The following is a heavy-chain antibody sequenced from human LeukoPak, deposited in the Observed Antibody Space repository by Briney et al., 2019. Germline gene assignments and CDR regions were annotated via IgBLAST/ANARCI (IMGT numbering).Heavy chain of an antibody. CDR1: GFTFSSYA. CDR2: ISSSSSYI. Sequence: PGGSLRLSCAASGFTFSSYAMSWVRQAPGKGLEWVSSISSSSSYIYYADSVKGRFTISRDNAKNSLYLQMNSPRAEDTAVYYCARDDWGSDYYYYGMDVWGQGTTVTVSS. D-gene: IGHD7-27*01. J-gene: IGHJ6*02. V-gene: IGHV3-21*01. CDR3: ARDDWGSDYYYYGMDV.